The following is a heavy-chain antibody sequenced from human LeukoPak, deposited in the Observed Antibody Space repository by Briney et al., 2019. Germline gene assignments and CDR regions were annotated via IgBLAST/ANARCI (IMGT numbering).Heavy chain of an antibody. J-gene: IGHJ6*03. CDR1: GGSISSQY. Sequence: SETLSLTCTVSGGSISSQYWSWIRQPPGKGLEWIGYIYYSGSTNYNPSLKSRVTISVDTSKNQFSLKLSSVTAADTAVYYCAREYGGYSYGYGYYYYMDVWGKGTTVTVSS. CDR2: IYYSGST. D-gene: IGHD5-18*01. V-gene: IGHV4-59*11. CDR3: AREYGGYSYGYGYYYYMDV.